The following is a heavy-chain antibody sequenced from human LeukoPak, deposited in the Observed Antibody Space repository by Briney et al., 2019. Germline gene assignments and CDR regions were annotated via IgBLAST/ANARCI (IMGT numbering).Heavy chain of an antibody. Sequence: GGSLGLSCAASGLTFSSYAMSWVRQAPGKGLEWVSGISGSGGGTYYADSVKGRFTISRDNSKNTLYLQMNSLRAEDTAVFYCAAGGDYPHFDYWGQGTLVTVSS. D-gene: IGHD4-17*01. CDR1: GLTFSSYA. V-gene: IGHV3-23*01. J-gene: IGHJ4*02. CDR3: AAGGDYPHFDY. CDR2: ISGSGGGT.